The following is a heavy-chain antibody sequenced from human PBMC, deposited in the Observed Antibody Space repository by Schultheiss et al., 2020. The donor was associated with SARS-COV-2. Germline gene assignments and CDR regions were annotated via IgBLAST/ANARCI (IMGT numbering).Heavy chain of an antibody. J-gene: IGHJ6*02. CDR3: ARDGSKNSQRYGMDV. V-gene: IGHV3-33*05. Sequence: GGSLRLSCAASGFTFSDFGMQWVRQAPGKGPEWVAVVSYEGRTQLYADSVKGRFTISRDNSKNTLYLQMNSLRAEDTAVYYCARDGSKNSQRYGMDVWGQGTTVTVSS. CDR1: GFTFSDFG. D-gene: IGHD2/OR15-2a*01. CDR2: VSYEGRTQ.